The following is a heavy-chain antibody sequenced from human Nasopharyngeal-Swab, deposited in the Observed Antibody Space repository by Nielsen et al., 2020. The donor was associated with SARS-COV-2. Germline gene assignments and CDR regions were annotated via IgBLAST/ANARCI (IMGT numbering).Heavy chain of an antibody. CDR2: INYSGST. Sequence: RQAPGKGLEWIGSINYSGSTYYNPSLKSRVTIFVDTSKNHFSLKLSSVTAADTAVYYCARQGGWYFDYWGQGTLVTVSS. V-gene: IGHV4-39*01. J-gene: IGHJ4*02. CDR3: ARQGGWYFDY. D-gene: IGHD6-19*01.